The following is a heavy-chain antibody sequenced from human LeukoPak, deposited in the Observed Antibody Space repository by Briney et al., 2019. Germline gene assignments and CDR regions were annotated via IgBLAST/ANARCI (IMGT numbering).Heavy chain of an antibody. CDR2: VSSSSSYI. D-gene: IGHD6-19*01. CDR3: ARDESSGWSYYFDY. CDR1: GFTFSSYS. V-gene: IGHV3-21*01. Sequence: GGSLRLSCAASGFTFSSYSMNWVRQAPGKGLEWVSSVSSSSSYIYYADSVKGRFTISRDNAKNSLYLQMNSLRAEDTAVYYCARDESSGWSYYFDYWGQGTLVTVSS. J-gene: IGHJ4*02.